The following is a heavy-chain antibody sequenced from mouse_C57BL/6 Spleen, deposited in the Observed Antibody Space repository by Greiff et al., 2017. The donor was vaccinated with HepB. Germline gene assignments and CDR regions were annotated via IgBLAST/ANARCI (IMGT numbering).Heavy chain of an antibody. CDR3: ARGIYYGNYEIFFDY. J-gene: IGHJ2*01. V-gene: IGHV2-2*01. D-gene: IGHD2-1*01. CDR1: GFSLTSYG. CDR2: IWSGGST. Sequence: QVHVKQSGPGLVQPSQSLSITCTVSGFSLTSYGVHWVRQSPGKGLEWLGVIWSGGSTDYNAAFISSLSISKDNSKSQVFFKMNSLQADDTAIYYCARGIYYGNYEIFFDYWGQGTTLTVSS.